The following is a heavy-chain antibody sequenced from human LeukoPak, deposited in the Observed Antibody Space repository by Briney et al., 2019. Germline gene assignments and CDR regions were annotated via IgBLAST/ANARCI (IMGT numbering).Heavy chain of an antibody. CDR2: INSDETIT. CDR1: GFTFSRYW. J-gene: IGHJ4*02. CDR3: ASLGGDDDNPSR. D-gene: IGHD2-21*02. V-gene: IGHV3-74*01. Sequence: GGSLRLSCAASGFTFSRYWMHWVRKAPGKGLVWVSRINSDETITSYADSVKGRFTISRDNAKNTLYLQMNSLRAEDTAVYYCASLGGDDDNPSRWGQGTLVTVSS.